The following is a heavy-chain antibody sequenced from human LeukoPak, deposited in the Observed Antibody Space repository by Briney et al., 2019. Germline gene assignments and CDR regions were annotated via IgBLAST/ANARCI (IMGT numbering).Heavy chain of an antibody. CDR3: AREPYTYYYDSSGYFGN. V-gene: IGHV3-33*01. CDR2: IWYDGSNK. D-gene: IGHD3-22*01. CDR1: GFTFSSYG. J-gene: IGHJ4*02. Sequence: PGRSLRLSCAASGFTFSSYGMHWVRQAPGKGLEWVAVIWYDGSNKYYADSVKGRLTISRDNSKNTLYLQMNSLRAEDTAVYYCAREPYTYYYDSSGYFGNCGQGTLVTVSS.